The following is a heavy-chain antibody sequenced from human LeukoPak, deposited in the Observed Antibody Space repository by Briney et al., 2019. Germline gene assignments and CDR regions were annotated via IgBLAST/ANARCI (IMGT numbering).Heavy chain of an antibody. CDR1: GGPFSGYY. V-gene: IGHV4-34*01. D-gene: IGHD3-22*01. Sequence: PSETLSLTCAVYGGPFSGYYWIWIRQPPGKGLEWIGEINHSGSTNYNPSLKSRVTISVDTSKNQFSLKLSSVTAADTAVYYCARGGYYYDSSGYIYWGQGTLVTVSS. CDR2: INHSGST. CDR3: ARGGYYYDSSGYIY. J-gene: IGHJ4*02.